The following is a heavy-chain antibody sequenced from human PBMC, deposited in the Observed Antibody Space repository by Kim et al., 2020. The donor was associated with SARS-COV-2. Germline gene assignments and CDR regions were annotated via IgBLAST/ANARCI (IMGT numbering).Heavy chain of an antibody. J-gene: IGHJ6*02. CDR3: ARDPIWFGELRERMYYYYGMDV. D-gene: IGHD3-10*01. V-gene: IGHV1-46*01. CDR2: INPSGGST. Sequence: ASVKVSCKASGYTFTSYYMHWVRQAPGQGLEWMGIINPSGGSTSYAQKFQGRVTMPRDTSTSTVYMELSSLRSEDTAVYYCARDPIWFGELRERMYYYYGMDVWGQGTTVTVSS. CDR1: GYTFTSYY.